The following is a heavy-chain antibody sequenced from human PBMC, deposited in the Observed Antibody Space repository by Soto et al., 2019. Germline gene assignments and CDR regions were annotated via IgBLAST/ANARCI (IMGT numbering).Heavy chain of an antibody. J-gene: IGHJ4*02. V-gene: IGHV4-39*01. CDR2: AYYSGST. Sequence: QLQLQESGPGLVKPSETLSLTCTVSGASISRSNYYWAWIRQLPGTGLEWIGSAYYSGSTYYNPSLKSRVTISVDTSKNQFSLKLNSVTAADTAVYYCARRDALYYFDSSGWFDYWGQGTLVTVSS. D-gene: IGHD3-22*01. CDR3: ARRDALYYFDSSGWFDY. CDR1: GASISRSNYY.